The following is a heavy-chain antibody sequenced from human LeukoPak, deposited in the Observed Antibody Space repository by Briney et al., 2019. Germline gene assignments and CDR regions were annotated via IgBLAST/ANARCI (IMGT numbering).Heavy chain of an antibody. J-gene: IGHJ4*02. V-gene: IGHV3-21*01. CDR2: ISSGSNYI. D-gene: IGHD5-18*01. CDR1: GFSFSSYG. Sequence: GGSLRLSCAVSGFSFSSYGINWVRQAPGKGLKWVSFISSGSNYIYYADSVKGRFTISRDNAMNSLYLQMNSLRAEDTAVYYYARAGDNTTMVTQWGQGTLVTVSS. CDR3: ARAGDNTTMVTQ.